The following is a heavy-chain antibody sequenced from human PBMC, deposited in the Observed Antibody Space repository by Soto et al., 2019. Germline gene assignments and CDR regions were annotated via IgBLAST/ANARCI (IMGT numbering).Heavy chain of an antibody. CDR3: ATVHNTSRSFDY. CDR1: GFTFSNYG. Sequence: PGGSLRLSCAASGFTFSNYGIHWVRQAPGKGLEWVSTTGGTGRTTYYADSVKGRFTVSRDNSKNTLDLQMSSLRAEDTAVYYCATVHNTSRSFDYWGQGTLVTVSS. CDR2: TGGTGRTT. J-gene: IGHJ4*02. V-gene: IGHV3-23*01. D-gene: IGHD1-1*01.